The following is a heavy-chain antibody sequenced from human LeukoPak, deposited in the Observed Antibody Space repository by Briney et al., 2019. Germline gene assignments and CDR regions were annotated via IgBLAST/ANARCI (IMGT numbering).Heavy chain of an antibody. D-gene: IGHD3-10*01. CDR1: GYTFTDYD. CDR3: ARVLWFGHLYNRFDP. J-gene: IGHJ5*02. CDR2: ISGGGGTG. V-gene: IGHV1-3*01. Sequence: ASVKVSCKASGYTFTDYDIHWVRQAPGQRLGWMGWISGGGGTGIYSQNFQDRVTITWDTSATTAYMEPNSLRSEDTAVYYCARVLWFGHLYNRFDPWGQGTLVTVSS.